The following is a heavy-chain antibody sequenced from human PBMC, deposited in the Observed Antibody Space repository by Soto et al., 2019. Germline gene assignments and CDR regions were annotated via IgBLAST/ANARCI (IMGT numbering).Heavy chain of an antibody. CDR2: ISYDGSNK. Sequence: QVQLVESGGGVVQPGRSLRLSCAASGFTFSSYGMHWVRQAPGKGLEWVAVISYDGSNKYDADSVKGRFNISRDNSKNRMYLNMNSLKVVDTAVYYCATECRIAASGICFDYLGQGTLGPVSA. CDR1: GFTFSSYG. CDR3: ATECRIAASGICFDY. J-gene: IGHJ4*02. D-gene: IGHD6-13*01. V-gene: IGHV3-30*03.